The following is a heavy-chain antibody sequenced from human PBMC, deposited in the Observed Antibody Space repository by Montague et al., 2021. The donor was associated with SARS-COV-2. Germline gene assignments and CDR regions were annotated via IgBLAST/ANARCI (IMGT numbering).Heavy chain of an antibody. CDR3: ARSHDYRGNDYFDS. V-gene: IGHV4-34*01. CDR1: GGSLSGFY. CDR2: ITHGGST. J-gene: IGHJ4*02. Sequence: SETLSLTCAVYGGSLSGFYWTWIRQAPGKGLEWVGEITHGGSTSXSPALKSRLTISLDTSKNQFSLKLDSVIAADTATYYCARSHDYRGNDYFDSWGQGALVIVSS. D-gene: IGHD4-23*01.